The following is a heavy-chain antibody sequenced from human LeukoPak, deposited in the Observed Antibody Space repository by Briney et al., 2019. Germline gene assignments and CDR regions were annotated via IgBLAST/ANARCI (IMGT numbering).Heavy chain of an antibody. V-gene: IGHV1-46*01. CDR2: INPSGGST. Sequence: ASVKVSCKASGYTFTSYYMHWVRQAPGQGLEWMGIINPSGGSTSHAQKFQGRVTMTRDTSTSTVYMELSSLRSEDTAVYYCARDNVSDSSSFSGSFDYWGQRTLVTVSS. CDR1: GYTFTSYY. J-gene: IGHJ4*02. CDR3: ARDNVSDSSSFSGSFDY. D-gene: IGHD6-13*01.